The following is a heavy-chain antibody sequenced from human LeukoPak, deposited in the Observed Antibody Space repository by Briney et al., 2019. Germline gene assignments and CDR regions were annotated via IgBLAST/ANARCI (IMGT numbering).Heavy chain of an antibody. CDR1: GXRLSSNG. CDR3: AREDWGTTGHSFGY. J-gene: IGHJ4*02. Sequence: GRSLRLSCVASGXRLSSNGMHWVRQAPGKGLELVAVLWSDASNTYYADSVKGRFTISRDLSKNTLYLQMTSLRVEDTAVYYCAREDWGTTGHSFGYWGQGTLVTVSS. D-gene: IGHD7-27*01. V-gene: IGHV3-33*01. CDR2: LWSDASNT.